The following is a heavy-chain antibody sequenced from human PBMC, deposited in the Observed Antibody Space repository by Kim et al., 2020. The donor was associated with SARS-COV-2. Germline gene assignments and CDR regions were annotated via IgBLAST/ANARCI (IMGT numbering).Heavy chain of an antibody. CDR1: GGSISSGGYS. Sequence: SETLSLTCAVSGGSISSGGYSWSWIRQPPGKGLEWIGYIYHSGSTYYNPSLKSRVTISVDRSKNQFSLKLSSVTAADTAVYYCASSYDSSGYYFPYDAFDIWGQGTMVTVSS. V-gene: IGHV4-30-2*01. CDR2: IYHSGST. D-gene: IGHD3-22*01. CDR3: ASSYDSSGYYFPYDAFDI. J-gene: IGHJ3*02.